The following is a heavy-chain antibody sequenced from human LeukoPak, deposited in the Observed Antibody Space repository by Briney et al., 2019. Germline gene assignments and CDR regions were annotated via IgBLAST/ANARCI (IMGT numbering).Heavy chain of an antibody. J-gene: IGHJ6*02. D-gene: IGHD4-17*01. Sequence: GGSLRLSCAASGFTFSSYAMSWVRQAPGKGLEWVSATSGSGGSTYYADSVKGRFTISRDNSKNTLYLQMNSLRAEDTAVYYCAKSVTTGPRGYYYYGMDVWGQGTTVTVSS. CDR3: AKSVTTGPRGYYYYGMDV. CDR2: TSGSGGST. CDR1: GFTFSSYA. V-gene: IGHV3-23*01.